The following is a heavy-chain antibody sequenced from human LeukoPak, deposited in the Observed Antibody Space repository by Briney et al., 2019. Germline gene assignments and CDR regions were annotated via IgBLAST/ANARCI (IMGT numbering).Heavy chain of an antibody. D-gene: IGHD2-8*01. V-gene: IGHV1-46*01. J-gene: IGHJ3*02. CDR3: ARQRGGQYEDGFDI. CDR1: GYTFTSNY. Sequence: ASVKVSCKASGYTFTSNYMHWVRQAPGQGLEWMGIINPSGGTTIYAQKFQGRVTMTRDASTSTVYMELSSLRSEDTAVYYCARQRGGQYEDGFDIWGQGTMVTVSS. CDR2: INPSGGTT.